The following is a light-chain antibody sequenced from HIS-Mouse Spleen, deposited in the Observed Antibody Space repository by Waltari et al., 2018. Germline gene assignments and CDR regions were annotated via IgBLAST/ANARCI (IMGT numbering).Light chain of an antibody. V-gene: IGLV3-10*01. J-gene: IGLJ2*01. CDR3: YSTDSSGNHRV. CDR2: EES. Sequence: SYELTQPPSVSVSPGQTARITCSGDALPKKYAYWYQQKSGQAPGLVIYEESKRPSGIPGGFSGSSSGTMAILTSSGAQVEDEADYYWYSTDSSGNHRVFGGGTKLTVL. CDR1: ALPKKY.